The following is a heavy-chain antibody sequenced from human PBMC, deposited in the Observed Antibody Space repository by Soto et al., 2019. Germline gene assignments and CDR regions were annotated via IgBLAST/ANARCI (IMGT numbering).Heavy chain of an antibody. J-gene: IGHJ5*02. D-gene: IGHD5-18*01. CDR1: GYSFTSYW. V-gene: IGHV5-51*01. CDR2: IYPGDSDT. Sequence: PGESLKISCKGSGYSFTSYWIGWVRQMPGKGLEWMGIIYPGDSDTRYSPSFQGQVTISADKSISTAYLQWSSLKAPDTAMYYCARHSVDSYGFHWFDPWGQGTRVTVSS. CDR3: ARHSVDSYGFHWFDP.